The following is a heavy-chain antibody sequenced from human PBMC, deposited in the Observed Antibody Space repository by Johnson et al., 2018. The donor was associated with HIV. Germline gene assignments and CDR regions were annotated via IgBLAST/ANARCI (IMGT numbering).Heavy chain of an antibody. CDR1: GFTVSSNF. CDR3: ARPWLGAFDI. CDR2: IYSGGTT. D-gene: IGHD3-22*01. J-gene: IGHJ3*02. Sequence: VQLVESGGGVVQPGGSLRLSCAASGFTVSSNFMTWVRQAPGKGLEWVSVIYSGGTTLYADSVKGRFTISRDNSKNTLYLQMNSLRAEDTAVYYCARPWLGAFDIWGQGTMVTVSS. V-gene: IGHV3-66*04.